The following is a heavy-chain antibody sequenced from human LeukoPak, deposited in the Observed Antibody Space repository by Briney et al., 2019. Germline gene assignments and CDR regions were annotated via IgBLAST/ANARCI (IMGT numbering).Heavy chain of an antibody. CDR3: ARRPYDTVVHRWRRNNWFDP. CDR2: INHSGST. J-gene: IGHJ5*02. Sequence: SETLSLTCAVYGGSFSGYYWSWIRQPPGKGLEWIGEINHSGSTNYNPSPKSRVTISVDTSKNQFSLKLSSVTAADTAVYYCARRPYDTVVHRWRRNNWFDPWGQGTLVTVSS. D-gene: IGHD4-23*01. CDR1: GGSFSGYY. V-gene: IGHV4-34*01.